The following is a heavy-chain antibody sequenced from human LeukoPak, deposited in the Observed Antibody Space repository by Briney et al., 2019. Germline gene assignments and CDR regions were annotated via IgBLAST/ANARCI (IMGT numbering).Heavy chain of an antibody. J-gene: IGHJ6*04. D-gene: IGHD5-24*01. CDR3: ARVESYYYGMDV. CDR1: GYTFTSYA. V-gene: IGHV1-3*01. Sequence: ASVKVSCKASGYTFTSYAMHWVRQAPGQRLEWMGWINAGNGNTKYSQKSQGRVTITRDTSASTAYMELSSLRSEDTAVYYCARVESYYYGMDVWGKGTTVTVSS. CDR2: INAGNGNT.